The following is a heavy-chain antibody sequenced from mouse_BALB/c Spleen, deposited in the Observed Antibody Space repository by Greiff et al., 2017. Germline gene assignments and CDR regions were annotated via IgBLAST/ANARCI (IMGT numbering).Heavy chain of an antibody. CDR2: INPSSGYT. Sequence: VQLQQSGAELARPGASVKMSCKASGYTFTSYTMHWVKQGPGQGLEWIGYINPSSGYTNYNQKFKDKATLTADKSSSTAYMQLSSLTSEDSAVYYCARKGNYKVDYFDYWGQGTTLTVSS. J-gene: IGHJ2*01. D-gene: IGHD2-1*01. V-gene: IGHV1-4*01. CDR3: ARKGNYKVDYFDY. CDR1: GYTFTSYT.